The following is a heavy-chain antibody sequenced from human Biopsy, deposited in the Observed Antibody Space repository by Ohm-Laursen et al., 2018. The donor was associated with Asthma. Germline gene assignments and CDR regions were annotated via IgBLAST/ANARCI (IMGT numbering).Heavy chain of an antibody. CDR2: ISVYNGNT. CDR1: GYTFNSAG. CDR3: ARAVDYSHYYGIDV. D-gene: IGHD3-10*01. J-gene: IGHJ6*02. V-gene: IGHV1-18*01. Sequence: SVKVSCKTSGYTFNSAGITCVRQAPGQGLEWMGWISVYNGNTKVAQKLQDRVTMITDTSTSTAYMELRSLRSDDTAVYFCARAVDYSHYYGIDVWGQGTTVTVS.